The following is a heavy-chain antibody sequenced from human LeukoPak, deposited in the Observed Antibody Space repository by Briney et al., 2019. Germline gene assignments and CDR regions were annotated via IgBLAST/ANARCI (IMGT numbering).Heavy chain of an antibody. CDR2: ISSSSSYI. CDR1: GFTFNSYS. CDR3: VLAFGGVIVDDAFDI. Sequence: GGSLRLSCAASGFTFNSYSMIWVRQAPGKGLEWVSSISSSSSYIYYADSVKGRFTISRDNAKNSLYLQMNSLRAEDTAVYYCVLAFGGVIVDDAFDIWGQGTMVTVSS. D-gene: IGHD3-16*02. J-gene: IGHJ3*02. V-gene: IGHV3-21*04.